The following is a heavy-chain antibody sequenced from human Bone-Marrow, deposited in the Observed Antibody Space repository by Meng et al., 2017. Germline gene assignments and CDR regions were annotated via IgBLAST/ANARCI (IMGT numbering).Heavy chain of an antibody. D-gene: IGHD1-26*01. J-gene: IGHJ6*02. V-gene: IGHV3-9*01. CDR1: GFTFDDYG. CDR2: ISWNGASI. Sequence: GESPMTSCAASGFTFDDYGMQWVRQGPGKGLEWVAGISWNGASISYADFVKGRFTISRDNAKNSLYLQMNSLTAEDTALYYCAKDMPAPGIVGGVMSYYYYGMDVWGQGTTVTVSS. CDR3: AKDMPAPGIVGGVMSYYYYGMDV.